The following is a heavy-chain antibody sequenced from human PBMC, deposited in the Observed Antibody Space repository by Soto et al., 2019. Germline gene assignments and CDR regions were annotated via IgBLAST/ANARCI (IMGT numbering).Heavy chain of an antibody. CDR1: GGSISSSSYY. V-gene: IGHV4-39*01. CDR3: AKGDSYAPPYYFDY. J-gene: IGHJ4*02. CDR2: IYYSGST. Sequence: SETLSLTCTVSGGSISSSSYYWGWIRQPPGKGLEWIGSIYYSGSTYYNPSLKSRVTISVDTSKNQFSLKLSSVTAADTAVYYCAKGDSYAPPYYFDYWSQGTLVTVS. D-gene: IGHD5-18*01.